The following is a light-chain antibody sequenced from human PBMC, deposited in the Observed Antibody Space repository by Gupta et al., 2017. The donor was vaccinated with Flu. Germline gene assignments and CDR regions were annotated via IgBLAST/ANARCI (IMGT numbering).Light chain of an antibody. CDR1: QRVNRL. V-gene: IGKV3-11*01. CDR3: QQRNNWPPLA. J-gene: IGKJ4*01. CDR2: DAS. Sequence: ATLSLSPGERDTRSCRARQRVNRLVAWYQQKPGQAPRLLIFDASNRDTGIQARFSGSGSGKDVTLTISSREHEEFAGYYCQQRNNWPPLAFGGGTKVEIK.